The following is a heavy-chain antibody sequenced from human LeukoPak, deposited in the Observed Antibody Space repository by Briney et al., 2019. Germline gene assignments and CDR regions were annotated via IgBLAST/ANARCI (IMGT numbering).Heavy chain of an antibody. CDR3: ARDLAARPAVYFDY. V-gene: IGHV3-48*03. CDR2: ISSSGSTI. CDR1: GFTFSSYE. D-gene: IGHD6-6*01. Sequence: GGSLRLSCAASGFTFSSYEMNWVRQAPGKGLEWVSYISSSGSTIYYADSVKGRFTISRDNAKNSLYLQVNSLRAEDTAVYYCARDLAARPAVYFDYWGQGTLVTVSS. J-gene: IGHJ4*02.